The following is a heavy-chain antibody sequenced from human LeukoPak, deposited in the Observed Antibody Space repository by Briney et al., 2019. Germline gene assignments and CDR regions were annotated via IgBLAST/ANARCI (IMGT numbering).Heavy chain of an antibody. J-gene: IGHJ5*02. CDR3: ARDYYDSSGYSGNNWFDP. D-gene: IGHD3-22*01. V-gene: IGHV3-30*04. CDR2: ISYDGSNK. Sequence: GSLRLSCAASGFTFSSYAMHWVRQAPGKGLEWVAVISYDGSNKYYADSVKGRFTISRDNSKNTLYLQMNSLRAEDTAVYYCARDYYDSSGYSGNNWFDPWGQGTLVTVSS. CDR1: GFTFSSYA.